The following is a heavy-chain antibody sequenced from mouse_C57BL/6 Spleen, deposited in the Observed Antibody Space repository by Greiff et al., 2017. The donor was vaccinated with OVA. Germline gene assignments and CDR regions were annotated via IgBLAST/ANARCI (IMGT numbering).Heavy chain of an antibody. CDR3: TTRYYGSSYEDY. Sequence: VQLQQSGAELVRPGASVKLSCTASGFHIKDDYMHWVKQRPEQGLEWIGWIDPENGDTEYASKFQGKATITADTSSNTAYLQLSSLTSEDTAVYYCTTRYYGSSYEDYWGQGTTRTVSS. CDR2: IDPENGDT. V-gene: IGHV14-4*01. CDR1: GFHIKDDY. D-gene: IGHD1-1*01. J-gene: IGHJ2*01.